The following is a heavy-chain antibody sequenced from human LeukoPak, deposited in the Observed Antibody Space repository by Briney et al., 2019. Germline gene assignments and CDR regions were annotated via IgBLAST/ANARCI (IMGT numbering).Heavy chain of an antibody. Sequence: ASVKVSCKASGYTFTGYYMHWVRQAPGQGLEWMGWINPNSGDTNYAQKFQGRVTMTRDTSISTAYMELSRLRSDDTAVYYCARGPTRTGEYFQHWGQGTLVTVSS. D-gene: IGHD4-17*01. J-gene: IGHJ1*01. CDR2: INPNSGDT. CDR3: ARGPTRTGEYFQH. CDR1: GYTFTGYY. V-gene: IGHV1-2*02.